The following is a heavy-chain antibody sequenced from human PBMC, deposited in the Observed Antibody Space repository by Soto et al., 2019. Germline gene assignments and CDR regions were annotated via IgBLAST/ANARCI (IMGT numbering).Heavy chain of an antibody. J-gene: IGHJ4*02. V-gene: IGHV4-34*01. CDR1: GGSFSGYY. CDR2: INHSGST. CDR3: ARASADTPGSFDY. D-gene: IGHD2-15*01. Sequence: SETLSLTCAVYGGSFSGYYWSWIRQPPGKGLEWIGEINHSGSTNYNPSLKSRVTISVDTSKNQFSLKLSSVTAADTAVYYCARASADTPGSFDYWGQGTLVTVSS.